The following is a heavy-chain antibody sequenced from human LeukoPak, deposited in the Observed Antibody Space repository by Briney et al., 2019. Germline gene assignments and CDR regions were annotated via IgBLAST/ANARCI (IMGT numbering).Heavy chain of an antibody. J-gene: IGHJ4*02. Sequence: GGSLRLSCAASGFNFNHYWMTWVRQSPGKGLEWVANIKEDGTEKNYVDSVKGRFTISRDNAKNSLYLQMNSLRAEDTAVYYCARGGSESDYWGQGTLVTVSS. V-gene: IGHV3-7*01. CDR1: GFNFNHYW. CDR2: IKEDGTEK. CDR3: ARGGSESDY.